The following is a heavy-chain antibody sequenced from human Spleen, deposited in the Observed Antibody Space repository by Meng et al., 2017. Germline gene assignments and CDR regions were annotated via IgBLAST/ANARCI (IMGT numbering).Heavy chain of an antibody. CDR2: ITPGSGNT. D-gene: IGHD6-19*01. CDR1: GYTFTSSA. J-gene: IGHJ5*02. CDR3: ARDFTSGSSGDP. V-gene: IGHV1-3*01. Sequence: QVQLVQSGAEVKKPGASVTVSCKAFGYTFTSSAIHWVRQAPGQRLEWMGWITPGSGNTKYSQKFQGRVTITRDTSASTAYMELSTIRSEDTAVYYCARDFTSGSSGDPWGQGTLVTVSS.